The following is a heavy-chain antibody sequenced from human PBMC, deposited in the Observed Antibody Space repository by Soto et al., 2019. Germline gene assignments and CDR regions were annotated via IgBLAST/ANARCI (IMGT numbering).Heavy chain of an antibody. Sequence: SETLSLTCTVSGGSISSYYWSWIRQPPGKGLEWIGYIYYSGSTNYNPSLKSRVTISVDTSKNQFSLKLSSVTAADTAVYYCARDQKVATISYCYYYMDVWGKGTTVTVSS. D-gene: IGHD5-12*01. CDR2: IYYSGST. CDR1: GGSISSYY. V-gene: IGHV4-59*01. J-gene: IGHJ6*03. CDR3: ARDQKVATISYCYYYMDV.